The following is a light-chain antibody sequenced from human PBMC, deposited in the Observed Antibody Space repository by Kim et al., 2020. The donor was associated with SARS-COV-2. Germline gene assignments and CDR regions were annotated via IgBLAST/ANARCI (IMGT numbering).Light chain of an antibody. J-gene: IGKJ4*01. CDR2: AAS. CDR3: QQYNKLPLT. CDR1: QNVGTN. Sequence: EIVMTQSPATLSVSPGEGATLSCRASQNVGTNVAWYQQKPGQAPRLLISAASTRAAGFPARFSGSGSGTDFTLTISSLQSEDLAVYYLQQYNKLPLTFGGGTKVDIK. V-gene: IGKV3-15*01.